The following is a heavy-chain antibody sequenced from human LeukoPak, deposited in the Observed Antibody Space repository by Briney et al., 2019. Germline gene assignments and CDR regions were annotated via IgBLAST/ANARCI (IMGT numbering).Heavy chain of an antibody. CDR2: ISYDGSNK. CDR3: ARDEEGGYSYGLLDY. Sequence: GGSLRLSCAASGFTFSSYAMHWVRQAPGKGLEWVAVISYDGSNKYYADSVKGRFTISRDNSKNTLYLQMNSLRAEDTAVYYCARDEEGGYSYGLLDYWGQGTPVTVSS. J-gene: IGHJ4*02. CDR1: GFTFSSYA. V-gene: IGHV3-30-3*01. D-gene: IGHD5-18*01.